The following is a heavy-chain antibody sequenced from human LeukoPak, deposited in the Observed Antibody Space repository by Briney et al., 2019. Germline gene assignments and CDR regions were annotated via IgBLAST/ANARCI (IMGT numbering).Heavy chain of an antibody. V-gene: IGHV1-69*02. Sequence: ASVKVSCKASGYTFTGYYMNWVRQAPGQGLEWMGRIIPILGIANYARKFQGRVTITSDKSTSTAYMELSSLRSEDTAVYYCAGGRLAGLLFDYWGQGTLVTVSS. CDR2: IIPILGIA. CDR1: GYTFTGYY. CDR3: AGGRLAGLLFDY. D-gene: IGHD6-19*01. J-gene: IGHJ4*02.